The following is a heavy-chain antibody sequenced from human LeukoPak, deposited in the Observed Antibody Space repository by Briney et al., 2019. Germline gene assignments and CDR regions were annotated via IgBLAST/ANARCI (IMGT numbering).Heavy chain of an antibody. D-gene: IGHD3-9*01. Sequence: SETLSLTCTVSGGSISSGGYYWSWIRQHPGKGLEWIGHIYYRESTYYNPSLKSRVSISADTSKNQFSLKLSSVTAADTAVYYCARLVPFSYDILTGYPFDYWGQGTLVTV. V-gene: IGHV4-31*02. CDR3: ARLVPFSYDILTGYPFDY. CDR2: IYYREST. J-gene: IGHJ4*02. CDR1: GGSISSGGYY.